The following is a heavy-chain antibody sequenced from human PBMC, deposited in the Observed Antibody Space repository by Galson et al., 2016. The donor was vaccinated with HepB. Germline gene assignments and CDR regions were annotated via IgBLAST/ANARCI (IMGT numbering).Heavy chain of an antibody. J-gene: IGHJ4*02. V-gene: IGHV4-4*01. CDR2: IDHSETT. Sequence: ETLSLTCTVSGASIVSAHWCSWVRQPPGKGLEWIGEIDHSETTHYNPSLESRVSISVDNSKNQFSLKLSSVTAADTAVYCCASEDYSFRYWGQGTLVTVSS. CDR1: GASIVSAHW. D-gene: IGHD3-10*01. CDR3: ASEDYSFRY.